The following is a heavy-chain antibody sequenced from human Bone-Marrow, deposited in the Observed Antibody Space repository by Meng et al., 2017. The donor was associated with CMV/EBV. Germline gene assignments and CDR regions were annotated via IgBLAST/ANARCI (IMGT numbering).Heavy chain of an antibody. D-gene: IGHD4-17*01. V-gene: IGHV3-21*04. CDR2: ISTSSNYI. Sequence: GGSLRLSCAASGFTFSTYSMSWVRQSPGKGLEWVSSISTSSNYIYYADSMRGRFTVSRDNAKNSLYLQMDTLRDEDTAVYYCARDPVTGWGNQAFDIRGHGTMVTVSS. CDR3: ARDPVTGWGNQAFDI. CDR1: GFTFSTYS. J-gene: IGHJ3*02.